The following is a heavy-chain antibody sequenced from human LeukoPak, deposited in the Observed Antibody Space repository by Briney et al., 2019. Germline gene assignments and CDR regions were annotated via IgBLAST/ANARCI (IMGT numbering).Heavy chain of an antibody. V-gene: IGHV4-31*03. CDR2: IYYSGST. D-gene: IGHD2-2*01. CDR3: ARYCSSTSCYHYGMDV. CDR1: GGSISSSSYY. J-gene: IGHJ6*02. Sequence: SETLSLTCTVSGGSISSSSYYWGWIRQPPGKGLEWIGYIYYSGSTYYNPSLKSRVTISVDTSKNQFSLKLSSVTAADTAVYYCARYCSSTSCYHYGMDVWGQGTTVTVSS.